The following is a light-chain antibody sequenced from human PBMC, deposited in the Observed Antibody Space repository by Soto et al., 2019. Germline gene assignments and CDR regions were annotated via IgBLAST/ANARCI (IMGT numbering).Light chain of an antibody. V-gene: IGKV1-9*01. CDR3: QQGNSYPLT. CDR1: QDISNY. Sequence: DIQLTQYPSFLSASVGDRVTITCRATQDISNYLAWYQQKPGKAPNLLIHSASTLRGGVSSRFGGSGSGTEFTLTISSLQPEDLATYYCQQGNSYPLTFGGGTKVEIK. CDR2: SAS. J-gene: IGKJ4*02.